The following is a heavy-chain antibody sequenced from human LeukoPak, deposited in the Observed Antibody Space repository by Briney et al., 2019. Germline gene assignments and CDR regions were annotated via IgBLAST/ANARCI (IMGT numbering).Heavy chain of an antibody. CDR2: ISSNGGST. J-gene: IGHJ4*02. Sequence: GGSLRLSCSASGFTFSNYAMHWVRQAPGKGLEYVSSISSNGGSTYYADSVKGRFTISRDNSKNTLYLQMSSLRAEDTAVYYCVSPSYGSGSYELDYWGQGTLVTVSS. D-gene: IGHD3-10*01. CDR3: VSPSYGSGSYELDY. CDR1: GFTFSNYA. V-gene: IGHV3-64D*06.